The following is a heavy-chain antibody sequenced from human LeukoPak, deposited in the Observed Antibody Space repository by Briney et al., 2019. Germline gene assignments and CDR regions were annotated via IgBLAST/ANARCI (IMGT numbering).Heavy chain of an antibody. V-gene: IGHV1-2*02. CDR2: INQYSGGT. Sequence: GASVKVSCKAARCTFTGYYMHWVRQAPGQGLEWMGWINQYSGGTNYAQKFQGRVAMTRDTSISTVYMELSRLRSDDTAVYYCARDPLYGSGSYVFDFWGQGTLVTVS. CDR3: ARDPLYGSGSYVFDF. D-gene: IGHD3-10*01. J-gene: IGHJ4*02. CDR1: RCTFTGYY.